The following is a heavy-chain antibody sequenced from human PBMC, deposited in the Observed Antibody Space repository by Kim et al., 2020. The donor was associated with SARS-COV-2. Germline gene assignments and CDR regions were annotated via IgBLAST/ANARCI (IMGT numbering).Heavy chain of an antibody. V-gene: IGHV1-18*01. CDR1: GYTFTSYG. CDR2: ISAYNGNT. J-gene: IGHJ4*02. CDR3: ARAVGYFDWLPHNDY. Sequence: ASVKVSCKASGYTFTSYGISWVRQAPGQGLEWMGWISAYNGNTNYAQKLQGRVTMTTDTSTSTAYMELRSLRSDDTAVYYCARAVGYFDWLPHNDYWGQGTLVTVSS. D-gene: IGHD3-9*01.